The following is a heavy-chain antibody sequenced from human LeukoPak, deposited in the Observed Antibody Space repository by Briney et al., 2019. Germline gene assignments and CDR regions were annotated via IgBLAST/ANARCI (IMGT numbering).Heavy chain of an antibody. J-gene: IGHJ1*01. D-gene: IGHD3-10*01. CDR2: IYATGST. V-gene: IGHV4-61*02. CDR3: ARGPLLQYFHH. Sequence: SETLSLTCTVSGDSITSGTYSWSWIRQPAGKGLEWIGRIYATGSTKYNPSLQSRVTMSLDTSKNHFSLNLSSMTAADTAVYYCARGPLLQYFHHWGQGALVTVSS. CDR1: GDSITSGTYS.